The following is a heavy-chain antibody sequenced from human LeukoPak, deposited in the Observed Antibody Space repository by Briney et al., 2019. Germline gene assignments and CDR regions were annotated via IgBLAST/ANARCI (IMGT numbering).Heavy chain of an antibody. D-gene: IGHD5-12*01. CDR2: ISAYNGNT. J-gene: IGHJ5*02. V-gene: IGHV1-18*01. Sequence: ASVKLSCKASGYTFTSYGISWVRQAPGQGLEWMGWISAYNGNTNYAQNLQGRVTMTTDTSTSTVYMELRSLRSDDTAVYYCARDGDSGYDFSWFDPWGQGTLVTVSS. CDR3: ARDGDSGYDFSWFDP. CDR1: GYTFTSYG.